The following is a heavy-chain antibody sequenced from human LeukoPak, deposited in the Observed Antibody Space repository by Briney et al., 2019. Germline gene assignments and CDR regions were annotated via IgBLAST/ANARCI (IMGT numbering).Heavy chain of an antibody. CDR3: ARGRVVVVVAATRQTVFDY. Sequence: PSETLSLTCAVYGGSFSGYYWSWIRQPPGKGLEWIGDINHSGSTNYNPSLKSRVTISVDTSKNQFSLKLSSVTAADTAVYYCARGRVVVVVAATRQTVFDYWGQGTLVTVSS. CDR1: GGSFSGYY. V-gene: IGHV4-34*01. D-gene: IGHD2-15*01. J-gene: IGHJ4*02. CDR2: INHSGST.